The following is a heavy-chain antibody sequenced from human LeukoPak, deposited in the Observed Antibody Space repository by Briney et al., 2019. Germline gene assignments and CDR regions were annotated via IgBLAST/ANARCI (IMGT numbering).Heavy chain of an antibody. D-gene: IGHD1-26*01. CDR3: ARDLGD. V-gene: IGHV4-61*02. J-gene: IGHJ4*02. CDR2: IYTSGST. CDR1: GGSISSGTYY. Sequence: SETLSLTCTVSGGSISSGTYYWSWIRQPAGKGLEWIGRIYTSGSTNYNPSLKSRVTISVDTSKNQFSLKLNSVTAADTAVYYCARDLGDWGQGTLVTVSS.